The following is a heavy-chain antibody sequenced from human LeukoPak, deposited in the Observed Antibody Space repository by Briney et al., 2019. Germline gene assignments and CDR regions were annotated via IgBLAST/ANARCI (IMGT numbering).Heavy chain of an antibody. Sequence: SETLSLTCTVSGGSISSYYWSWIRQPPGKGLEWIGYIHYSGSTNYNPSLKSRVTISVDTSKNQFSLKLSSVTAADTAVYYCARISSGYYTFDYWGQGTLVTVSS. J-gene: IGHJ4*02. CDR1: GGSISSYY. CDR3: ARISSGYYTFDY. CDR2: IHYSGST. V-gene: IGHV4-59*08. D-gene: IGHD3-22*01.